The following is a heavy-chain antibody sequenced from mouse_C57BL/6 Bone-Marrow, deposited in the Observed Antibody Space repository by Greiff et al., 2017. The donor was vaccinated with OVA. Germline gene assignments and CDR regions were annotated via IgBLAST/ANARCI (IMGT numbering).Heavy chain of an antibody. J-gene: IGHJ1*03. CDR2: IYPGDGDT. CDR1: GYAFSSSW. V-gene: IGHV1-82*01. Sequence: QVQLQQSGPELVKPGASVKISCKASGYAFSSSWMNWVKQRPGKGLEWIGRIYPGDGDTNYNGKFNGKATLTADKSSSTAYMQLSSLTSEDSAVYFCARERGYFDVWGTGTTVTVSS. CDR3: ARERGYFDV.